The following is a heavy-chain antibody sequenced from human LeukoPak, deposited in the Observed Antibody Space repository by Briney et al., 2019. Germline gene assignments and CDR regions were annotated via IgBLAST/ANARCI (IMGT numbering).Heavy chain of an antibody. V-gene: IGHV3-23*01. J-gene: IGHJ1*01. CDR2: ISCSGGST. Sequence: PGGSLRLSCAASGFTFSSYAMSWVRQAPGKGLEWVSAISCSGGSTYYADSVKGRFTISRDNSKNTLYLQMNSLRAEDTAVYYCAKDLTYYDSSGYYPAEYFQHWGQGTLVTVSS. CDR3: AKDLTYYDSSGYYPAEYFQH. D-gene: IGHD3-22*01. CDR1: GFTFSSYA.